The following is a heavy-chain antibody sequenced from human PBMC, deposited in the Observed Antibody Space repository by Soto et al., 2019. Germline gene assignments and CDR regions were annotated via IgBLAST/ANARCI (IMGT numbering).Heavy chain of an antibody. V-gene: IGHV3-23*01. CDR3: TRGPYCDTSSCFLPNYYFAMDV. J-gene: IGHJ6*02. Sequence: EVQLLESGGAWVRPGGSLRLPFAASGFTFTIFPLSWVPQAPGRGLEGVSYVGGGGGTILYADSLKGRFAISRDSSKNTLYLQANSLRADDTAVYYCTRGPYCDTSSCFLPNYYFAMDVWGRGTTVTVSS. D-gene: IGHD2-2*01. CDR1: GFTFTIFP. CDR2: VGGGGGTI.